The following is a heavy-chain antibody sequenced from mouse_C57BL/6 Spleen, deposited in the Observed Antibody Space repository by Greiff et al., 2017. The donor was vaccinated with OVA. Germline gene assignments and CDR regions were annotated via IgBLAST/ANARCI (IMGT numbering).Heavy chain of an antibody. D-gene: IGHD3-2*02. Sequence: QVQLQQPGAELVRPGTSVKLSCKASGYSFTSSWMHWVKQRPGQGLEWIGVIDPSDSYTNYNQQFKGKATLTVAPSSSTTYMQLSSRTSEDSAVYDWARGGQLRLYVDYWGQGTTLTVSA. J-gene: IGHJ2*01. CDR2: IDPSDSYT. V-gene: IGHV1-59*01. CDR1: GYSFTSSW. CDR3: ARGGQLRLYVDY.